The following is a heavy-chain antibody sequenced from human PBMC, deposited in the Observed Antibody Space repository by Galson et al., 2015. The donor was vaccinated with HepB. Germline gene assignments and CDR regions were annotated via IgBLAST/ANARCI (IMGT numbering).Heavy chain of an antibody. CDR1: GGSFSGYY. J-gene: IGHJ5*02. CDR3: ARVGKRYYDFWSGSQTHRYNWFDP. V-gene: IGHV4-34*01. Sequence: SETLSLTCAVYGGSFSGYYWSWIRQPPGKGLEWIGEINHSGSTNYNPSLKSRVTISVDTSKNQFSLKLSSVTAADTAVYYCARVGKRYYDFWSGSQTHRYNWFDPWGQGTLVTVSS. CDR2: INHSGST. D-gene: IGHD3-3*01.